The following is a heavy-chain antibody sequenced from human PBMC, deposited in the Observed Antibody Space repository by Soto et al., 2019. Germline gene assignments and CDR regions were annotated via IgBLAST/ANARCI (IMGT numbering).Heavy chain of an antibody. CDR3: ARAPRGNYDSSGYYYPLPDGPRTYGTVV. J-gene: IGHJ6*02. V-gene: IGHV4-61*01. CDR2: IYYSGST. Sequence: SETLSLTCIVSAGSISSTTYYWSWIRQPPGKGLEWIGYIYYSGSTNYNPSLKSRVTISVDTSKNQFSLKLSSVTAADTAVYYCARAPRGNYDSSGYYYPLPDGPRTYGTVVWGPALTATVSS. D-gene: IGHD3-22*01. CDR1: AGSISSTTYY.